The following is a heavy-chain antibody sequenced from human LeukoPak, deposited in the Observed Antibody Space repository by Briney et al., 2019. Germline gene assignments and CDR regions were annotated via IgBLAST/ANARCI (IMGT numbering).Heavy chain of an antibody. Sequence: ASVKLSCKASGYTVTSYGISWVRQAPGQGLEWMGWISAYNGNTNYAQKIQGRVTMTTDKSSSTAYMELRSLRSDDTAVYYCARDFSGRYSYGYGLFDYWGQGTLVTVSS. CDR2: ISAYNGNT. CDR1: GYTVTSYG. CDR3: ARDFSGRYSYGYGLFDY. D-gene: IGHD5-18*01. V-gene: IGHV1-18*01. J-gene: IGHJ4*02.